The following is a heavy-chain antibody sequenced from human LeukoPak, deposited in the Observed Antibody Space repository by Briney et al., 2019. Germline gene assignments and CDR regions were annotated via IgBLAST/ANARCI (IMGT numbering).Heavy chain of an antibody. CDR1: GGSINSYY. J-gene: IGHJ5*02. Sequence: SETLSLTCIVSGGSINSYYWSWIRLPPGKGLEWIGNIFHSGSTYYNPSLKSRVTISVDTSKNQSSLKLSSVTAADTAVYYCARDHTVTTWNNWFDPWGQGTLVTVSS. CDR2: IFHSGST. D-gene: IGHD4-11*01. CDR3: ARDHTVTTWNNWFDP. V-gene: IGHV4-59*12.